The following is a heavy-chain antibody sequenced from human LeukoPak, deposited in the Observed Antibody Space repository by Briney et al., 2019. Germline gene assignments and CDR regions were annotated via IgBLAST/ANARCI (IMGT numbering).Heavy chain of an antibody. CDR2: IYYSGST. D-gene: IGHD3-9*01. CDR3: ARVILTGYIAFDY. CDR1: GGSISSGGYY. Sequence: SQTLSLTCTVSGGSISSGGYYWSWIRQHPGKGLERIGYIYYSGSTYYNPSLKSRVTISVDTSKNQFSLKLSSVTAADTAVYYCARVILTGYIAFDYWGQGTLVTVSS. J-gene: IGHJ4*02. V-gene: IGHV4-31*03.